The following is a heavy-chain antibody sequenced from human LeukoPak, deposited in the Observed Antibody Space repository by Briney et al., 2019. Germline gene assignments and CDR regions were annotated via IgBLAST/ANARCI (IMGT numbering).Heavy chain of an antibody. CDR3: TTKLNYYDSSGYTAYAFDI. V-gene: IGHV3-15*01. CDR2: IKSKTDGGTT. J-gene: IGHJ3*02. Sequence: GGSLRLSCAASGFTFSNAWMSWVRQAPGKGLEWVGRIKSKTDGGTTDYAAPVKGRFTISRDDSKNTLYLQMNSLKTEDTAVYYCTTKLNYYDSSGYTAYAFDIWGQGTMVTASS. D-gene: IGHD3-22*01. CDR1: GFTFSNAW.